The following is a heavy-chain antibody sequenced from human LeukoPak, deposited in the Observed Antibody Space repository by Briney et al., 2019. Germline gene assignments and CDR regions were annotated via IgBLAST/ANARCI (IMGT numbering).Heavy chain of an antibody. CDR2: IKSKTDGGTT. V-gene: IGHV3-15*01. Sequence: GGSLRLSCAASGFTFSNAWMSWVRQAPGKGLEWVGRIKSKTDGGTTDYAAPVKGRFTISRDDSKNTLYLQMNSLKTEDTAVYYCTIGYYYDSSGYPQKAFDIGGQGTMVTVSS. CDR1: GFTFSNAW. CDR3: TIGYYYDSSGYPQKAFDI. J-gene: IGHJ3*02. D-gene: IGHD3-22*01.